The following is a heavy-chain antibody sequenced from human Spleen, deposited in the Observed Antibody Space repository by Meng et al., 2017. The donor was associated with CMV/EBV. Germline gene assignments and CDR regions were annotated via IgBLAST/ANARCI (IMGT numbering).Heavy chain of an antibody. J-gene: IGHJ4*02. CDR2: IDTDTGNP. CDR1: GYTFTRYA. CDR3: AREGDSGTYQY. V-gene: IGHV7-4-1*02. D-gene: IGHD1-26*01. Sequence: QVQVVQSGPELKKPGASVKVSCKASGYTFTRYAMNWVRQAPGQGLEWMGWIDTDTGNPTYAQGFTGRFVFSLDTSVNTAYLQISSLKAEDTAVYYCAREGDSGTYQYWGQGTLVTVSS.